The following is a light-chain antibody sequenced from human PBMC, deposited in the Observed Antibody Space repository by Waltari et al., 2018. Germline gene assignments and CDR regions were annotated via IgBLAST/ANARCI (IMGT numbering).Light chain of an antibody. CDR3: QKYGTLPAT. Sequence: ELVLTQSPGTLSLSPGERANLSCRASQSVRRFLAWYQQKLGQAPRLLIYEATRRATGIPDRFSGSGFGTDFSLIISRLEPEDFAVYYCQKYGTLPATFGQGTKVEIK. CDR2: EAT. CDR1: QSVRRF. J-gene: IGKJ1*01. V-gene: IGKV3-20*01.